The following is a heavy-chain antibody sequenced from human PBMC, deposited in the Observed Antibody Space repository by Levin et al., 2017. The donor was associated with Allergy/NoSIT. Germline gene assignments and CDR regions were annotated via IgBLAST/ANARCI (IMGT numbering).Heavy chain of an antibody. D-gene: IGHD3-16*01. CDR2: ISGSGGST. J-gene: IGHJ4*02. CDR1: GFTFSSYA. V-gene: IGHV3-23*01. CDR3: AKGWGVVDY. Sequence: GGSLRLSCAASGFTFSSYAMSWVRQAPGQGLEWVSTISGSGGSTYYADSVKGRFTISRDNSKNTLYLQMNSLRAEDTALYYCAKGWGVVDYWGQGTLVTVSS.